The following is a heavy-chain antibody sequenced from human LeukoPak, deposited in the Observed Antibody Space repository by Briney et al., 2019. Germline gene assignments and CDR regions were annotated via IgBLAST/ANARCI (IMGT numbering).Heavy chain of an antibody. Sequence: GGSLRLSCAASGFTFSSYGMHWVRQAPGKGLEWVAVISYHGSNKYYADSVKGRFTISRDNSKNTLYLQMNSLRAEDTAMYYCAKGHSSGWYYFDSWGQGTLVTVSS. CDR2: ISYHGSNK. V-gene: IGHV3-30*18. J-gene: IGHJ4*02. CDR1: GFTFSSYG. D-gene: IGHD6-19*01. CDR3: AKGHSSGWYYFDS.